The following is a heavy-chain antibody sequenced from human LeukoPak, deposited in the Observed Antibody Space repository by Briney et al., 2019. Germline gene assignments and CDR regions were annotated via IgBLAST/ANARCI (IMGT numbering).Heavy chain of an antibody. CDR3: VGSGSYSTYNHAITLYYFDY. J-gene: IGHJ4*02. Sequence: GGALRLSCAASGFTFSNVAMSWVRQAPGKGLECDSAKSCNRGSTYYADSVKSRFTISRDNSKSTLFLQMSSLRAEDTAVYYCVGSGSYSTYNHAITLYYFDYWGQGTLVTVSS. V-gene: IGHV3-23*01. CDR1: GFTFSNVA. CDR2: KSCNRGST. D-gene: IGHD3-10*01.